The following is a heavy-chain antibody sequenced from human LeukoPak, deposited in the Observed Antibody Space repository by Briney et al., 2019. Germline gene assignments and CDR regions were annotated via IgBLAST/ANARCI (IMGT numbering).Heavy chain of an antibody. CDR3: ARDWTAVAEYYFDY. CDR1: GFSLSSYA. D-gene: IGHD6-19*01. Sequence: PGGSLRLSCAASGFSLSSYAMHWVRQAPGKGLEWVAVISYDGSSIHYADSVKGRFTISRDSSKNTLYLQMNSLRDEDTAVYYCARDWTAVAEYYFDYWGQGTVVTVSS. V-gene: IGHV3-30*04. J-gene: IGHJ4*02. CDR2: ISYDGSSI.